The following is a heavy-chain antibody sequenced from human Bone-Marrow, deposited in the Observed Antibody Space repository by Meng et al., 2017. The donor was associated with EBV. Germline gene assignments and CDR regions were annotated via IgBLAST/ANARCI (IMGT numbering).Heavy chain of an antibody. D-gene: IGHD3-10*01. CDR3: AGSSGRGTMFDP. CDR2: IIPIFGTA. J-gene: IGHJ5*02. CDR1: RGTFSSYA. V-gene: IGHV1-69*01. Sequence: QGRRGQVGDGGKKPGVSVKATGKASRGTFSSYASSWVRQAPGQGREWMGEIIPIFGTASYAQKFQGRVTISADESTSTAYMELSSLRSEDTAVYYCAGSSGRGTMFDPWGQGTLVTVSS.